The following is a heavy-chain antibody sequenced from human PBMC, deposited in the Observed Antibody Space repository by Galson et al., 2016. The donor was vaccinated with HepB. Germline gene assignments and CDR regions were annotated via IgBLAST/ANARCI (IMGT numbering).Heavy chain of an antibody. CDR3: AKDDWDSMIRGIINY. Sequence: SLRLSCAASGFTFTNYAMTWVRQAPGKGLEWLSTISAGGGSTYYPDSVRGQFSISRDNSKNTLYLQVNSLRVEDTALYYCAKDDWDSMIRGIINYWGQGTLVTVSS. J-gene: IGHJ4*02. D-gene: IGHD3-10*01. CDR2: ISAGGGST. CDR1: GFTFTNYA. V-gene: IGHV3-23*01.